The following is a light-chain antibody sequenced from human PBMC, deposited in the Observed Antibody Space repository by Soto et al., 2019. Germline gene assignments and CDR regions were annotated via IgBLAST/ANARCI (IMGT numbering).Light chain of an antibody. CDR3: QQYNNWHPIT. CDR1: QSVSSN. CDR2: GAS. Sequence: EILITQSPATLSVSPGERATLSCRASQSVSSNLAWYQQKPGQAPSLIMSGASTRANGIPARFSGSGSGTEFTLTIRSLQSEDLAVYYCQQYNNWHPITFGQGTRLEIK. J-gene: IGKJ5*01. V-gene: IGKV3-15*01.